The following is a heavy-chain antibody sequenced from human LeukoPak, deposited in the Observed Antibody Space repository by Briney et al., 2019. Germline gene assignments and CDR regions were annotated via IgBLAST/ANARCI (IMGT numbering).Heavy chain of an antibody. V-gene: IGHV3-13*01. CDR1: EFTFSSYD. CDR2: IDTAGNA. D-gene: IGHD6-13*01. Sequence: GGSLRLSCAASEFTFSSYDMHWVRQATGKGLEWISTIDTAGNAWYPDSVKGRFTISRENAKNSLNLQMNSLRVGDTAVYYCARAKMPGIQTAGRVNYFDSWGQGTLVTVSA. CDR3: ARAKMPGIQTAGRVNYFDS. J-gene: IGHJ4*02.